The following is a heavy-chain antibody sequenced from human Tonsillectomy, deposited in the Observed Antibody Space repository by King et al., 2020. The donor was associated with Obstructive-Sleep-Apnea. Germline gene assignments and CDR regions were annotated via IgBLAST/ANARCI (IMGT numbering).Heavy chain of an antibody. CDR1: GFTFSSYS. CDR3: ARDKMVRGEGYFDL. D-gene: IGHD3-10*01. V-gene: IGHV3-21*01. CDR2: ISSSSSYI. J-gene: IGHJ2*01. Sequence: QLVQSGGGLVKPGGSLRLSCAASGFTFSSYSMNWVRQAPGKGLEWVSSISSSSSYIYYADSVKGRFTISRDNAKNSLYLQMNSLRAEDTAVYYCARDKMVRGEGYFDLWGRGTLVTVSS.